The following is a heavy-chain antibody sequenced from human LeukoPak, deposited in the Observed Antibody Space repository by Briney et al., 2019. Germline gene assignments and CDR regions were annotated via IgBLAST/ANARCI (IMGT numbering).Heavy chain of an antibody. Sequence: PSETLSLTCAVSGYSISSGYYWGWIRQPPGKGLEWIGSIYHSGSTYYNPSPKSRVTISVDTSKNQFSLKLSSVTAADTAVYYCARPIYSGYDSVYYMDVWGKGTTVTVSS. J-gene: IGHJ6*03. V-gene: IGHV4-38-2*01. D-gene: IGHD5-12*01. CDR1: GYSISSGYY. CDR2: IYHSGST. CDR3: ARPIYSGYDSVYYMDV.